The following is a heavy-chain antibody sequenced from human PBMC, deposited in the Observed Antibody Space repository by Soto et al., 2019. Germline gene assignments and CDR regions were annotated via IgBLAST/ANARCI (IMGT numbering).Heavy chain of an antibody. V-gene: IGHV1-18*04. CDR3: ARDGGQQLVTRYYYGMDV. CDR2: ISAYNGNT. J-gene: IGHJ6*02. Sequence: GASVKVSCKAAGYTFTIYGISGVVQSPLQWLEWMGWISAYNGNTNYAQKLQGRVTMTTDTSTSTAYMELRSLRSDDTAVYYCARDGGQQLVTRYYYGMDVWGQGTTVTVSS. D-gene: IGHD6-13*01. CDR1: GYTFTIYG.